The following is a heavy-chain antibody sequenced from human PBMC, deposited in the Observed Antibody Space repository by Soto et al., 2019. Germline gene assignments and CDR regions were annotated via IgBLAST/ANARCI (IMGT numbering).Heavy chain of an antibody. V-gene: IGHV4-30-4*01. CDR2: IYYSGST. Sequence: QVQLQESGPGLVKPSQTLSLTCTVSGGSISSGDYYWSWIRQPPGKGLEWIGYIYYSGSTYYNPSLQSRVTISVDTSKNQFSLKLGSVTAADTAVYYCARVGGFGATTIDYWGQGTLVTVSS. CDR1: GGSISSGDYY. CDR3: ARVGGFGATTIDY. J-gene: IGHJ4*02. D-gene: IGHD3-10*01.